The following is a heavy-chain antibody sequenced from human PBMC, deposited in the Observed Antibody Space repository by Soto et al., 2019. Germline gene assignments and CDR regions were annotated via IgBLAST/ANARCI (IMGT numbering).Heavy chain of an antibody. D-gene: IGHD4-17*01. J-gene: IGHJ4*02. V-gene: IGHV3-33*01. Sequence: ESVGGVVQPGRSLRLSCAASGFTFSSYGMHWVRQAPGKGLEWVAVIWYDGSNKYYADSVKGRFTISRDNSKNTLYLQMNSLRAEDTAVYYCARDLGSTTVEPDYWGQGTLVTVSS. CDR2: IWYDGSNK. CDR1: GFTFSSYG. CDR3: ARDLGSTTVEPDY.